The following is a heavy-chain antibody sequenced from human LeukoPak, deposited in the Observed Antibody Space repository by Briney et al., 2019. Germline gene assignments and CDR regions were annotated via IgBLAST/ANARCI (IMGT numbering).Heavy chain of an antibody. D-gene: IGHD4-23*01. CDR2: ISTTGSST. J-gene: IGHJ4*02. CDR1: GFSFNNYA. CDR3: AKDWTTVVTPKGYYFDS. Sequence: GGSLRLSCAASGFSFNNYAMSWVRQAPGKGLEWVSAISTTGSSTYYADSVKGRFTVSRDNSKNTLSLQVDSLRVEDTALYYCAKDWTTVVTPKGYYFDSWGQGTLVTVSS. V-gene: IGHV3-23*01.